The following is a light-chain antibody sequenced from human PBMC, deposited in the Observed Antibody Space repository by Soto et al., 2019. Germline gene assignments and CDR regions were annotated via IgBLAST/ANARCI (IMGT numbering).Light chain of an antibody. CDR3: CSHAGSYTYV. J-gene: IGLJ1*01. V-gene: IGLV2-11*01. CDR2: DAT. Sequence: QSVLTQPRSVSGSPGQPLTISCTGTSSDVGGYSYVSWYQQHPGKAPKLMIYDATKRPSGVPDRFSGSKSGNTASLTISGLQAEDEGDYYCCSHAGSYTYVFGTGTKVTVL. CDR1: SSDVGGYSY.